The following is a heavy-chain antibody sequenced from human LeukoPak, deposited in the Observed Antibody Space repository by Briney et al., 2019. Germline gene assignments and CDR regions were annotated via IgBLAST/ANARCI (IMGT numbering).Heavy chain of an antibody. CDR2: ISSSSNYI. V-gene: IGHV3-21*01. D-gene: IGHD6-13*01. J-gene: IGHJ4*02. Sequence: GGSLRLSCTASGFTFSSYSMNWVRQAPGKGLEWVSSISSSSNYIYYGDSVKGRFTISRDNANNSLYLQMNSLRAEDTAVYYCARHSSSWYENGYWGQGTLVTVSS. CDR1: GFTFSSYS. CDR3: ARHSSSWYENGY.